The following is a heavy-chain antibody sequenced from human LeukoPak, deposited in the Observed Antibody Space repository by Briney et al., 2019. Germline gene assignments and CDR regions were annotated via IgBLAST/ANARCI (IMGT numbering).Heavy chain of an antibody. J-gene: IGHJ4*02. CDR3: ARGREVVVAATLPYDY. V-gene: IGHV1-8*01. Sequence: ASVKVSCKTSGYTFTTYAISWVRQATGQGLEWMGWMNPNSGNTGYAQKFQGRVTITRNTSISTAYMELSSLRSEDTAIYYCARGREVVVAATLPYDYWGQGTLVTVSS. D-gene: IGHD2-15*01. CDR2: MNPNSGNT. CDR1: GYTFTTYA.